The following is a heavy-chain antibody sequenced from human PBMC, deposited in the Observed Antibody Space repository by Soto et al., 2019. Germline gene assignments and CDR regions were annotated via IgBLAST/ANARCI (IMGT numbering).Heavy chain of an antibody. CDR3: ARANWLGSGSYYKGDYYYYGMDV. Sequence: GASVKVSCKASGYTFTSYDINWVRQATGQGLEWMGWMNPNSGNTGYAQKFQGRVTMTRNTSISTAYMELSSLRSEDTAVYYCARANWLGSGSYYKGDYYYYGMDVWGQGTTVTVYS. V-gene: IGHV1-8*01. D-gene: IGHD3-10*01. J-gene: IGHJ6*02. CDR2: MNPNSGNT. CDR1: GYTFTSYD.